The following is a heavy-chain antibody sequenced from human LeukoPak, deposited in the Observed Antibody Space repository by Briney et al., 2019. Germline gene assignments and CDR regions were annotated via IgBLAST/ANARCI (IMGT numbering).Heavy chain of an antibody. CDR3: ARDIRLYQRSGWYPLFDY. Sequence: GGSLRLSCAASGFTFSSYSMNWVRQAPGKGLEWVSSISSSSSYIYYADSVKGRFTISRDNAKNSLYLQMNSLRPEDTAVYYCARDIRLYQRSGWYPLFDYWGQGTLVTVSS. CDR1: GFTFSSYS. D-gene: IGHD6-19*01. CDR2: ISSSSSYI. V-gene: IGHV3-21*01. J-gene: IGHJ4*02.